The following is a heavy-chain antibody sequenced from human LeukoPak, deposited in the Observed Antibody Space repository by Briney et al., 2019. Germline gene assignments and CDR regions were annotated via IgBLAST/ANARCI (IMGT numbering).Heavy chain of an antibody. D-gene: IGHD6-13*01. CDR3: ARDRSQPHINAQQLEERYFNY. Sequence: ASVKVSCKASGYTFTSYGISWVRQAPGQGLEWMGWISAYNGNTNYAQKFQGRVTMTRDTSTSTVYMELSSLRSEDTAVYYCARDRSQPHINAQQLEERYFNYWGQGTLVTVSS. J-gene: IGHJ4*02. CDR1: GYTFTSYG. CDR2: ISAYNGNT. V-gene: IGHV1-18*01.